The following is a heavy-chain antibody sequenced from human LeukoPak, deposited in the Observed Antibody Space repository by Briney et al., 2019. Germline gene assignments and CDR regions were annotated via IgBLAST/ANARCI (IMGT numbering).Heavy chain of an antibody. V-gene: IGHV3-30*18. J-gene: IGHJ4*02. CDR1: GFTFSGYG. CDR2: ISYDGSYK. Sequence: GRSLRLSCAASGFTFSGYGMHWVRQAPGKGLEWVAVISYDGSYKYYADSVQGLFTISRDNSKNTLYLQMNSLRPDDTAVYYCAKWDFDYWGQGTLVTVSS. CDR3: AKWDFDY.